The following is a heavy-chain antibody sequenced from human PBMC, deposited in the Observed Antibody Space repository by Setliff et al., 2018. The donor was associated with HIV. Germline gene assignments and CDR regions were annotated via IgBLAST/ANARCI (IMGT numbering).Heavy chain of an antibody. D-gene: IGHD2-2*01. J-gene: IGHJ4*02. CDR1: GFSFSDYW. Sequence: GGSLRLSCEVSGFSFSDYWMHWVRRVPGEGLVWVSRINSDGSIIDYADSVKGRFTISRDNAKNTLYLQMNSLRVDDTAVYYCARAGEYRFDYWGQGTLVTVSS. CDR3: ARAGEYRFDY. V-gene: IGHV3-74*01. CDR2: INSDGSII.